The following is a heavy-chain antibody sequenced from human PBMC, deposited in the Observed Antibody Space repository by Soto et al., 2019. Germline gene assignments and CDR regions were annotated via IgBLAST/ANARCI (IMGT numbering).Heavy chain of an antibody. V-gene: IGHV3-33*01. D-gene: IGHD3-10*01. Sequence: GGSLRLSCAASGFTFSSYGMHWVRQAPGKGLEWVAVIWYDGSNKYYADSVKGRFTISRDNSKNTLYLQMNSLRAEDTAVYYCARAYKYGSGSPQYYYYGMDVWGQGTTVTVSS. CDR3: ARAYKYGSGSPQYYYYGMDV. CDR2: IWYDGSNK. CDR1: GFTFSSYG. J-gene: IGHJ6*02.